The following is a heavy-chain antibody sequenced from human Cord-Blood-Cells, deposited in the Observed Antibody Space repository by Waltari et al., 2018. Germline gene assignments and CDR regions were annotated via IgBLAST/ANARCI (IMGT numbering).Heavy chain of an antibody. CDR3: ARVGYYDYVWGSYDY. Sequence: QVQLQESGPGLVKPSETLSLTCTVSGGSISSYYWSWIRQPQGKGLEWIGYIYYSGSTNYNPSLKSRVTISVDTSKNQFSLKLSSVIAADTAVYYCARVGYYDYVWGSYDYWGQGTLVTVSS. CDR2: IYYSGST. D-gene: IGHD3-16*01. CDR1: GGSISSYY. V-gene: IGHV4-59*01. J-gene: IGHJ4*02.